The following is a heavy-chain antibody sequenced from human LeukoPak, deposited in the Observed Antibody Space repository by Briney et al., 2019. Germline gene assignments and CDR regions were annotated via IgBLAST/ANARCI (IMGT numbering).Heavy chain of an antibody. V-gene: IGHV3-20*04. D-gene: IGHD4-17*01. CDR1: GFTFDDYG. CDR2: INWNGGST. CDR3: ARSTTVTTGPHAFDI. J-gene: IGHJ3*02. Sequence: GGSLRLSCAASGFTFDDYGMSWVRQAPGKGLEWVSGINWNGGSTGYADSVKGRFTISRDNAKNSLYLQMNSLRAEDTASYYCARSTTVTTGPHAFDIWGQGTMVTVSS.